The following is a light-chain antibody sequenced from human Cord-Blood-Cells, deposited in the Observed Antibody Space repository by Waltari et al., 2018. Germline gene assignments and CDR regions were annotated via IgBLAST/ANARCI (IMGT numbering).Light chain of an antibody. V-gene: IGKV3-11*01. CDR2: DAS. Sequence: EIGFTQSPATLSLSPGERATLSCRASQSVSSYLAWYQQKPGQAPRLLIYDASNRATGIPARFSGSGSGTDFTLLISSLEPEDFAVYYCQQRSNWPPLTFGGGTKVEIK. CDR3: QQRSNWPPLT. J-gene: IGKJ4*01. CDR1: QSVSSY.